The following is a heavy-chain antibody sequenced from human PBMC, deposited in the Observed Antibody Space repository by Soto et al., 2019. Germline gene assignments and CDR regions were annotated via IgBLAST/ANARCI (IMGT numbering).Heavy chain of an antibody. V-gene: IGHV3-7*01. D-gene: IGHD1-1*01. J-gene: IGHJ4*02. CDR3: VSDVHYFAC. Sequence: EVELVESGGGLVQPEGSLRLSCAASGFTFRRYWMTWVRQAPGRGLEWVANINQDGREKYYVDSVRGRLTISRDNANNLLYLQMNSLRAAESAVYYCVSDVHYFACWGQGDLVTVSS. CDR1: GFTFRRYW. CDR2: INQDGREK.